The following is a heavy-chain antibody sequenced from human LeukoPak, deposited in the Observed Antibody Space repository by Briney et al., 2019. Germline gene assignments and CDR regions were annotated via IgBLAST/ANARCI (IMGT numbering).Heavy chain of an antibody. D-gene: IGHD5-24*01. CDR2: IIPVFGTV. CDR3: AREAPDGYNFDN. J-gene: IGHJ4*02. V-gene: IGHV1-69*13. Sequence: SVKVSCKASGGTFSSFEISWVRQAPGQGLEWMGGIIPVFGTVNYAQKFQGRVTITADEGTSTGYMELSSLRSEDTAVYYCAREAPDGYNFDNWGQGTLVTVSS. CDR1: GGTFSSFE.